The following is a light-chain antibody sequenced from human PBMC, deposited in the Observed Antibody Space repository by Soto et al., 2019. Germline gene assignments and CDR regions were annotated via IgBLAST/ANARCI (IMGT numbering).Light chain of an antibody. CDR2: RNV. CDR1: ELGYKF. V-gene: IGLV3-1*01. CDR3: QAWDGNTMV. Sequence: SYELTQPPSVSGSPGQTASITCSGDELGYKFVSWYQQKPGQSRVLVISRNVKRPSGIPERFSGSNSGNTATLTISGTQAMDESDYYCQAWDGNTMVFGGGTKLTVL. J-gene: IGLJ2*01.